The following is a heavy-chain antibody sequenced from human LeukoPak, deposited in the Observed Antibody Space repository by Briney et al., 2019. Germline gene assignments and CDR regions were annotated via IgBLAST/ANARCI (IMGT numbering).Heavy chain of an antibody. V-gene: IGHV4-59*06. Sequence: PSETLSLTCTVSGGSISSYYWSWIRQHPGKGLEWIGYIYYSGRTYYNPSLKSRVTISVDTSKNQFSLKLSSVTAADTAVYYCARGEASSGTYHDAFDIWGQGTMVTVSS. CDR2: IYYSGRT. D-gene: IGHD3-22*01. J-gene: IGHJ3*02. CDR1: GGSISSYY. CDR3: ARGEASSGTYHDAFDI.